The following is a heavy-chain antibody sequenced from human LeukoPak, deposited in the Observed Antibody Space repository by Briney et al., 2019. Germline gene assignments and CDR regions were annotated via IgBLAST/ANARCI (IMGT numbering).Heavy chain of an antibody. D-gene: IGHD5-12*01. Sequence: GGSLRLSCAASGNYWMHWVRQAPGKGLVWVSHINSDGSWTGYADSVKGRFTISRDNAKNSLFLHMDSLRAEDTAVYFCARGAIKLGPLDYWGRGALVAVSS. J-gene: IGHJ4*02. V-gene: IGHV3-74*01. CDR2: INSDGSWT. CDR1: GNYW. CDR3: ARGAIKLGPLDY.